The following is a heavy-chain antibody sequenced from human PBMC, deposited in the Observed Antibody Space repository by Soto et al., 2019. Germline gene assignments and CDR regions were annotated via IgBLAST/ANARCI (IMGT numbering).Heavy chain of an antibody. D-gene: IGHD6-6*01. CDR1: GYTFTSYG. Sequence: QVQLVQSGAEVKKPGASVKVSCKASGYTFTSYGISWVRQAPGQGLEWMGWISAYNGNTNYAQKLQGRVTMTTDPSTSTAYMERRSLRSDYTAVYFCARDAPHRPAPNCFYYWGQGTLVTFSS. J-gene: IGHJ4*02. V-gene: IGHV1-18*01. CDR3: ARDAPHRPAPNCFYY. CDR2: ISAYNGNT.